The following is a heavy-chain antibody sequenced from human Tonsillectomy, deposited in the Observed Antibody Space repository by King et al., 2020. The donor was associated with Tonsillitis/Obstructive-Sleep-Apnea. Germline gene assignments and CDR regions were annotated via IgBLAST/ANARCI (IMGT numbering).Heavy chain of an antibody. D-gene: IGHD3-10*01. CDR1: GFTFSSFW. V-gene: IGHV3-74*01. Sequence: VQLVESGGGLVQPGGSLRLSCAASGFTFSSFWMHWVRQAPGKGLVWVXXXXSDGSXXXYADSVXGRFTISRDNAKNTLYLQMNXLRAEDTAVYYCATRLYGSGSYSNDAFDIWGQGTMVTVSS. J-gene: IGHJ3*02. CDR2: XXSDGSXX. CDR3: ATRLYGSGSYSNDAFDI.